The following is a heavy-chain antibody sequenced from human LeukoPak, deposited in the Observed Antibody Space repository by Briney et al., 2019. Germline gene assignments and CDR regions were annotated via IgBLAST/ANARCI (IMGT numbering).Heavy chain of an antibody. CDR3: AKDRGFGELLPIDY. CDR2: ISGSGGST. V-gene: IGHV3-23*01. J-gene: IGHJ4*02. Sequence: GGSLRLSCASSGFTFSSYAMSWVRQAPGKGLEWVSAISGSGGSTYYADSVKGRFTISRDNSKNTLYLQMNSLRAEDTAVYYCAKDRGFGELLPIDYWGQGTLVTVSS. CDR1: GFTFSSYA. D-gene: IGHD3-10*01.